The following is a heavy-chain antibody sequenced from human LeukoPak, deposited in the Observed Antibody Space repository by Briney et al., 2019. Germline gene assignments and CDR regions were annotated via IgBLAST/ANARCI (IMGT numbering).Heavy chain of an antibody. D-gene: IGHD4-17*01. CDR1: GGTFSSYA. Sequence: ASVKVSCKASGGTFSSYAISWVRQAPGQGLEWMGGIIPIFGTANYAQKFQGRVTITADESTSTAYMELSSLRSEDTAAYCCARGDDYGDHGAAYWGQGTLVTVSS. J-gene: IGHJ4*02. CDR3: ARGDDYGDHGAAY. V-gene: IGHV1-69*13. CDR2: IIPIFGTA.